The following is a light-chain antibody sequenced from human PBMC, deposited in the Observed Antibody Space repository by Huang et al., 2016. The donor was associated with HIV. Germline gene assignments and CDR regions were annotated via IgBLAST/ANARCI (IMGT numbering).Light chain of an antibody. CDR1: QNINNY. V-gene: IGKV3-11*01. CDR2: DSF. Sequence: DIVLTQSPATLSLSPGQRATLSCRASQNINNYLVWYQQKPGQAPRLLIYDSFNRATGIRARFSGSGSGTDFTLTINTLEPEDFAVYYCQQRGAWPLTFGGGTKVEIK. CDR3: QQRGAWPLT. J-gene: IGKJ4*01.